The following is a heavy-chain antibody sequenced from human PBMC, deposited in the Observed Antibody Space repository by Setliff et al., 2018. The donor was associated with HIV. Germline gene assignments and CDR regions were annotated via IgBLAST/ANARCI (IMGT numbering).Heavy chain of an antibody. CDR1: GDSISTDSYF. Sequence: SETLSLTCSVSGDSISTDSYFWGWVRQPPGKGLEWIGSIFYSGTTYYNPSLKSRVTMSVDTSKNQFSLRLNSVTAADTALYYCARALRDGSTDAFDIWGQGTMVTVSS. CDR3: ARALRDGSTDAFDI. V-gene: IGHV4-39*07. CDR2: IFYSGTT. J-gene: IGHJ3*02. D-gene: IGHD5-12*01.